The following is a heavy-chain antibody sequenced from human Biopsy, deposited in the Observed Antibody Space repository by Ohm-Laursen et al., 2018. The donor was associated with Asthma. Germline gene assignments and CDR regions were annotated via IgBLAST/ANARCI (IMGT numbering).Heavy chain of an antibody. CDR3: ARDVMEWYLPAFDF. CDR2: GGSYYDGGLK. J-gene: IGHJ4*02. V-gene: IGHV3-30-3*01. Sequence: SLRLSCSAPGFTFRSYAMHWVRQAPGRGLEWVAVGGSYYDGGLKYYADSVNGRFTVSRDDSKNTLYLQMNSLRPDDTAVYYCARDVMEWYLPAFDFWGQGTLVTVSS. CDR1: GFTFRSYA. D-gene: IGHD3-3*01.